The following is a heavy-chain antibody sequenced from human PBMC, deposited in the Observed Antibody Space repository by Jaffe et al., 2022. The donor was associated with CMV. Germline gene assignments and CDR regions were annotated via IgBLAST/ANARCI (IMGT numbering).Heavy chain of an antibody. V-gene: IGHV3-23*01. CDR1: GFTFSSYA. D-gene: IGHD3-9*01. CDR2: ISGSGGST. J-gene: IGHJ4*02. CDR3: AKDRVDFYDILTGYYKAFDY. Sequence: EVQLLESGGGLVQPGGSLRLSCAASGFTFSSYAMSWVRQAPGKGLEWVSAISGSGGSTYYADSVKGRFTISRDNSKNTLYLQMNSLRAEDTAVYYCAKDRVDFYDILTGYYKAFDYWGQGTLVTVSS.